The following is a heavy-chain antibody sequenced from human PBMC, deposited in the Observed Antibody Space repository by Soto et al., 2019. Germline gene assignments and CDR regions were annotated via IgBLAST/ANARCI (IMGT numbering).Heavy chain of an antibody. Sequence: ESGGGVVQPGRSLRLTCAASGFIFSGSGMHWVRQAPGKGLELVALVSNDGIRKYYGDSVKGRFTISRDNAENTLYLQRNGVRAEDTAVDYCARWVGGSMYDNSGKYDSWGQGTLVTVSS. J-gene: IGHJ5*01. CDR2: VSNDGIRK. V-gene: IGHV3-30*03. CDR1: GFIFSGSG. CDR3: ARWVGGSMYDNSGKYDS. D-gene: IGHD3-22*01.